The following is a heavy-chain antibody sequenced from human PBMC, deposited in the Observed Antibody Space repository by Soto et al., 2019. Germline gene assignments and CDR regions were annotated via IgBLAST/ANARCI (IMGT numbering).Heavy chain of an antibody. V-gene: IGHV3-23*01. CDR1: GLTFSKAD. CDR2: ITGSGVNT. CDR3: ATHSWDH. J-gene: IGHJ4*02. Sequence: EVQVSESGGGLVRPGGSLRLSCAASGLTFSKADMSWVRQAPGKGLEWVSAITGSGVNTYYADSVKGRFTVSRDNSKNTLFLQMNSLRVEDTAIYYCATHSWDHWGQGTLVTVSS.